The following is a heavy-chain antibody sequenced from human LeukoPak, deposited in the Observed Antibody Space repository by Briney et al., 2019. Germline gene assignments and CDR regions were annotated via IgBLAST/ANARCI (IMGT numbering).Heavy chain of an antibody. D-gene: IGHD4-17*01. V-gene: IGHV1-69*13. CDR1: GGTFSSYA. Sequence: ASVKVSCKASGGTFSSYAISWVRQAPGQGLEWMGGIIPIFGTANYAQKFQGRVTITADESTSTAYMELSSLGSEDTAVYYCARDRGYGDYVSDYWGQGTLVTVSS. J-gene: IGHJ4*02. CDR2: IIPIFGTA. CDR3: ARDRGYGDYVSDY.